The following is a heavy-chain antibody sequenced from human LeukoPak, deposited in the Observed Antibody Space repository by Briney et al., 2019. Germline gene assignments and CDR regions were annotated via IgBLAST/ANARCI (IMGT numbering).Heavy chain of an antibody. CDR2: IYPGDSDI. D-gene: IGHD2-2*01. Sequence: GESLKISCKGAGYSFTSYWIGGGRPMPGKGLEWMGIIYPGDSDIRYSPSLQGQVTISADKSISTAYLQWSSLKASDTAMYYCARGYCTSASCYYFDHWGQGALVTVSS. J-gene: IGHJ4*02. V-gene: IGHV5-51*01. CDR1: GYSFTSYW. CDR3: ARGYCTSASCYYFDH.